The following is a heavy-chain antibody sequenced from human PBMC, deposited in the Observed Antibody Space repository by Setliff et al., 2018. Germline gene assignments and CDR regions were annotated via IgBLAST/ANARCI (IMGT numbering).Heavy chain of an antibody. J-gene: IGHJ4*02. CDR1: GITFRSYW. Sequence: PGGSLRLSCVASGITFRSYWISWVRQAPGKGPEWVANIHQDGSERHYVDSVKGRFTISRDNAKNSLFLQMNILEVEDTAVYYCVRDWASGDDHWGRGTLVTVSS. CDR2: IHQDGSER. CDR3: VRDWASGDDH. V-gene: IGHV3-7*01. D-gene: IGHD3-10*01.